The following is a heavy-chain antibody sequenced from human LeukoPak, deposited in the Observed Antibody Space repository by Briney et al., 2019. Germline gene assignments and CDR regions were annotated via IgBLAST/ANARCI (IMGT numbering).Heavy chain of an antibody. CDR1: GFAVSSNY. CDR3: AKVPRQHDNWFDP. D-gene: IGHD2-2*01. CDR2: IYSGGNT. J-gene: IGHJ5*02. V-gene: IGHV3-53*01. Sequence: GGSLRLSCAASGFAVSSNYISWVRQAPGKGLEWVSIIYSGGNTYYADSVKGRFTISRDDAKNSLYLQMNSLRAEDTAVYYCAKVPRQHDNWFDPWGQGTLVTVPS.